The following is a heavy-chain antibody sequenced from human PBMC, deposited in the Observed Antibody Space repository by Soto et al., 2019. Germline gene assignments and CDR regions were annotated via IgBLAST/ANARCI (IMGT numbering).Heavy chain of an antibody. Sequence: GGSLRLSCAASGFTFSSYAMHWVRQAPGKGLEWVAVISYDGSNKYYADSVKGRFTISRDNSKNTLYLQMNSLRAEDTAVYYCARGEMATILGLDYYYGMDVWGQGTTVTVSS. CDR1: GFTFSSYA. D-gene: IGHD5-12*01. CDR3: ARGEMATILGLDYYYGMDV. V-gene: IGHV3-30-3*01. CDR2: ISYDGSNK. J-gene: IGHJ6*02.